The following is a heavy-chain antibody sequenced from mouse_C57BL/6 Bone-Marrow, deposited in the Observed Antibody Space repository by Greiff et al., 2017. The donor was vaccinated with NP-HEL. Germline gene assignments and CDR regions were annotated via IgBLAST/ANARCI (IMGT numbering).Heavy chain of an antibody. CDR3: ASGIYYGPLAAY. CDR1: GYSFTDYN. CDR2: INPNYGTT. Sequence: EVQLVESGPELVKPGASVKISCKASGYSFTDYNMNWVKQSNGKSLEWIGVINPNYGTTSYNQKFKGKATLTVDQSSSTAYMQLNSLTSEDSAVYYGASGIYYGPLAAYWGQGTLVTVSA. V-gene: IGHV1-39*01. J-gene: IGHJ3*01. D-gene: IGHD2-1*01.